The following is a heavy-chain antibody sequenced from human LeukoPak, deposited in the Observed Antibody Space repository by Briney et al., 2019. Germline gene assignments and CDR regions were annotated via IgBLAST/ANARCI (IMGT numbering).Heavy chain of an antibody. CDR1: GFIFDDYA. D-gene: IGHD2-8*02. Sequence: HSGGSLRLSCAASGFIFDDYAMHWVRQAPGKGLEWVSGISWNSGSIGYADSVKGRFTISRDNAKNTLYLQMNSLRAEDTGVYYCGILPPGYWGQGTLVTVSS. V-gene: IGHV3-9*01. J-gene: IGHJ4*02. CDR3: GILPPGY. CDR2: ISWNSGSI.